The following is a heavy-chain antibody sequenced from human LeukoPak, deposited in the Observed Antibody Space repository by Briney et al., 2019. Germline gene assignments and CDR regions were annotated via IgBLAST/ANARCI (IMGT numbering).Heavy chain of an antibody. CDR2: IYYSGST. V-gene: IGHV4-59*08. CDR1: GGSISSYH. CDR3: ARYSDFWSGLDY. Sequence: ASETLSLTCTVSGGSISSYHWSWIRQPPGKGLEWIGYIYYSGSTNYNPSLKSRVTISVDTSKNQFSLKLSSVTAADTAVYYCARYSDFWSGLDYWGQGTLVTVSS. D-gene: IGHD3-3*01. J-gene: IGHJ4*02.